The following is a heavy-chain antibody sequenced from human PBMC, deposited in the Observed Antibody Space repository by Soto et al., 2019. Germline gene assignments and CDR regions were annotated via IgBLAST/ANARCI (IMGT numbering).Heavy chain of an antibody. CDR2: TRNKANSYTK. Sequence: GGSLRLSCAASGFTFSDHYMDWVRQAPGKGLEWVGRTRNKANSYTKEYAESGKGRFTISRDDSKNSLYLQMNSLKTEDTAVYYCARGMTTVTTSYYYYYMDVWGKGTTVTVSS. V-gene: IGHV3-72*01. D-gene: IGHD4-17*01. J-gene: IGHJ6*03. CDR1: GFTFSDHY. CDR3: ARGMTTVTTSYYYYYMDV.